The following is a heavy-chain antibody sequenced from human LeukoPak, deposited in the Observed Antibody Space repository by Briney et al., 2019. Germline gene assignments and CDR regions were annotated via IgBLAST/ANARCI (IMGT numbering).Heavy chain of an antibody. CDR3: ARSGGSSSLGY. CDR1: GFTFSSYW. V-gene: IGHV3-74*01. Sequence: GGSLRLSCAASGFTFSSYWMHWVRQPPGKGLVWVSHINTDGSSTTYADSVKGRLTISRDNAKNTLYLQMNSLRAEDTAVYYCARSGGSSSLGYWGQGTLVTVSS. J-gene: IGHJ4*02. CDR2: INTDGSST. D-gene: IGHD6-6*01.